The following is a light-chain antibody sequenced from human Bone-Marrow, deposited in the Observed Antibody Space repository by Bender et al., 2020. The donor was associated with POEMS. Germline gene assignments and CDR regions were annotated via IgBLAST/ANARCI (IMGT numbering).Light chain of an antibody. Sequence: QSALTQPASVSGSPGQSITISCTGTSSDVGSYNVVSWYQQYPGKAPKVMIYEVSKWPSGVSDRFSGSKSGNTASLTISGLQAEDEADYYCSSYTSGSKLFGTGTKVTVL. CDR3: SSYTSGSKL. CDR2: EVS. J-gene: IGLJ1*01. V-gene: IGLV2-14*02. CDR1: SSDVGSYNV.